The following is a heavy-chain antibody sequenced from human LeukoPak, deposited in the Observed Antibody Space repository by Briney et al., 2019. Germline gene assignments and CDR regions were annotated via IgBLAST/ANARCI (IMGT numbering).Heavy chain of an antibody. D-gene: IGHD3-10*01. V-gene: IGHV1-8*01. Sequence: ASVKVSCKASGYTLTSYDINWVRQATGQGLEWMGWMIPNSGNTGYAQKFQGRVTMTRNTSISTAYMELSSLRSEDTAVYYCARADGSGSYSLPYYFDYWGQGTLVTVSS. CDR2: MIPNSGNT. CDR3: ARADGSGSYSLPYYFDY. CDR1: GYTLTSYD. J-gene: IGHJ4*02.